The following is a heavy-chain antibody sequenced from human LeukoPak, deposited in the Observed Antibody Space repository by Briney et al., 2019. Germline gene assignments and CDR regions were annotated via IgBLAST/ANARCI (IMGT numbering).Heavy chain of an antibody. CDR2: FDPEDGET. CDR3: ATGIAVAGTATFDY. V-gene: IGHV1-24*01. Sequence: ASVKVSCKVSGYTLTELSMHWVRQAPGKGLEWMGGFDPEDGETIYAQKFQGRVTMTEDTSTDTAYMELSSLRSEDTAVYYCATGIAVAGTATFDYWGQGTLVTVSS. J-gene: IGHJ4*02. D-gene: IGHD6-19*01. CDR1: GYTLTELS.